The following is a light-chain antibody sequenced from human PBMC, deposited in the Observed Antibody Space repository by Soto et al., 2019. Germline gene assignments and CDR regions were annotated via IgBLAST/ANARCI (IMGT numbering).Light chain of an antibody. CDR1: QSVSSN. J-gene: IGKJ5*01. Sequence: EIVVTQSPATLSVSPGERATLSCRASQSVSSNLAWYQQKPGQAPRLLIYGASSRATGIPVRFSGSGSGTEFTLTISSLQSEDFAVYYCQQYNNWPLTFGQGTRLEI. V-gene: IGKV3-15*01. CDR2: GAS. CDR3: QQYNNWPLT.